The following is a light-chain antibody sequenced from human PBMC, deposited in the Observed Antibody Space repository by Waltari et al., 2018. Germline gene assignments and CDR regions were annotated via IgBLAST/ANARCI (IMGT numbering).Light chain of an antibody. Sequence: EIMLTQSPGTLSLSPGDRATLSCRASQSIGIYLAWYQQRPGQAPRLLIYGASNRATGIPDRFSGSGSGTDFSLTISRLDPEEFAVYYCQHYVRLPVTFGHGTKVEIK. CDR3: QHYVRLPVT. J-gene: IGKJ1*01. CDR2: GAS. CDR1: QSIGIY. V-gene: IGKV3-20*01.